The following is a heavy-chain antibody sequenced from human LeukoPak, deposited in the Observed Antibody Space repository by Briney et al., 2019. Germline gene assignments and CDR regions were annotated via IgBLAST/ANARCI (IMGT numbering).Heavy chain of an antibody. J-gene: IGHJ5*02. Sequence: GGSLRLSCAASGFTFNRYWIHWVRQAPGKGLEWVSRLNPDGSTTTYAASVKGRFTISRDNAKNTVYLQMNSLRAEDTAVYYCARVLSGSWDWFDPWGQGTLVTVSS. V-gene: IGHV3-74*01. CDR3: ARVLSGSWDWFDP. CDR1: GFTFNRYW. D-gene: IGHD3-22*01. CDR2: LNPDGSTT.